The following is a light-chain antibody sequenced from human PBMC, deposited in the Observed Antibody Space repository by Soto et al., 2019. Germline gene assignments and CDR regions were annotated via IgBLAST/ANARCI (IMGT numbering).Light chain of an antibody. CDR1: SSDVGGYNY. CDR3: SSYTSSSPRV. J-gene: IGLJ1*01. V-gene: IGLV2-14*01. Sequence: SALTQPASVSGSPGQSITTSCPGTSSDVGGYNYVSWYQQHPGKAPKLMIYEVSNRPSGVSNRFSGSKSGNTASLTISGLQAEDEADYYCSSYTSSSPRVFGTGTKVNVL. CDR2: EVS.